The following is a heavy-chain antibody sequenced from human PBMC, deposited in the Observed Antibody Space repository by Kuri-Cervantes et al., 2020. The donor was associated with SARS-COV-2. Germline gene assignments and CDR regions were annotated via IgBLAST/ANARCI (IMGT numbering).Heavy chain of an antibody. Sequence: GSLRLSCTVSGDSITIYYWSWIRQSPGKGLEWIGYISETGGTNYNPSLKSRDTMSVDISKNQFSLKMNSVNAADTAVYYCARGTTPVYVSGPLWFHLDLWGQGTLVTVSS. CDR1: GDSITIYY. V-gene: IGHV4-59*01. CDR2: ISETGGT. D-gene: IGHD3-10*01. CDR3: ARGTTPVYVSGPLWFHLDL. J-gene: IGHJ5*02.